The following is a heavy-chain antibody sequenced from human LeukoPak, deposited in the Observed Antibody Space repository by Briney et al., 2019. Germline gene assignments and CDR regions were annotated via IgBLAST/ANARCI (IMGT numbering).Heavy chain of an antibody. J-gene: IGHJ6*02. CDR1: GFTFSSYS. V-gene: IGHV3-21*04. Sequence: GGSLRLSCAASGFTFSSYSMNWVRQAPGKGLEWVSSISSSSSYIYYADSVKGRFTVSRDNAKNTLSLQMNSLREEDTAVYYCARGQSGTPHYYYGMDVWGQGTTVTVSS. D-gene: IGHD3-10*01. CDR2: ISSSSSYI. CDR3: ARGQSGTPHYYYGMDV.